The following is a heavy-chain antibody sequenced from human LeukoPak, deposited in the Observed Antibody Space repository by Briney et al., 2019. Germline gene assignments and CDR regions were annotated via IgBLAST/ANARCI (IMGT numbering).Heavy chain of an antibody. Sequence: GGSLRLSCAASGFTFSSYAMSWVRQAPGKGLEWVSAISGSGGSTYYAGSVKGRFTISRDNSKNTLYLQMNSLRAEDTAVYYCAKDRQMVDSSSRYYFDYWGQGTLVTVSS. D-gene: IGHD6-6*01. CDR1: GFTFSSYA. CDR3: AKDRQMVDSSSRYYFDY. J-gene: IGHJ4*02. V-gene: IGHV3-23*01. CDR2: ISGSGGST.